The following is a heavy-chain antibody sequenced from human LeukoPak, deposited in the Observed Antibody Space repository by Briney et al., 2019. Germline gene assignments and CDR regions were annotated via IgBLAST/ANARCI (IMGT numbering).Heavy chain of an antibody. J-gene: IGHJ4*02. D-gene: IGHD6-13*01. V-gene: IGHV3-30-3*01. CDR1: GFPFSGYA. CDR3: ARGRSSSSTWYPPFDY. CDR2: ISYDGSNT. Sequence: PGRSLRLSCEASGFPFSGYAMHWVRQAPGKGLEWVAVISYDGSNTYYADPVKGRFTISRDNAKNTLSLQMNSLRAEDTTAYFCARGRSSSSTWYPPFDYWGRGALVTVSS.